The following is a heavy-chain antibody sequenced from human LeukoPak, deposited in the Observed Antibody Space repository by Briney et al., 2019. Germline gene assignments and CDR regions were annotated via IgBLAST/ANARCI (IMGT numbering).Heavy chain of an antibody. D-gene: IGHD6-13*01. J-gene: IGHJ5*02. CDR1: GFSFSSHG. CDR3: AKVVGYSSSWYVS. V-gene: IGHV3-23*01. CDR2: ISSGSDYT. Sequence: GGSLRLSCAASGFSFSSHGMSWVRQAPWKGPEWVPSISSGSDYTFYADSVKGRFTISRDNSKNTLYLQMNSLRAEDTAVYYCAKVVGYSSSWYVSWGQGTLVTVSS.